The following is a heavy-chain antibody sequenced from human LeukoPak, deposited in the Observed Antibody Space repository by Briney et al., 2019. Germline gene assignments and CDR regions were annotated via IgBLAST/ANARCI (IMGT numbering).Heavy chain of an antibody. Sequence: SETLSLTCTVSGGSISSYYWSWIRQPPGKGLEWIGYIYYSGSTNYNPSLKSRVTISVDTSKNQFPLKLSSVTAADTAVYYCARWNTVVTSLDYWGQGTLVTVSS. CDR1: GGSISSYY. J-gene: IGHJ4*02. CDR2: IYYSGST. V-gene: IGHV4-59*08. D-gene: IGHD4-23*01. CDR3: ARWNTVVTSLDY.